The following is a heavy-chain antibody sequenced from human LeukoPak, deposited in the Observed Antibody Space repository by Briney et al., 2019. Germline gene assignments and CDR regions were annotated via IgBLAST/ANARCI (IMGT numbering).Heavy chain of an antibody. CDR1: GGSISSYY. CDR3: ARHLHHFGITGTTWDWWFDP. V-gene: IGHV4-4*09. J-gene: IGHJ5*02. CDR2: IYTSGST. Sequence: SETLSLTCTVSGGSISSYYWSWIRQPPGKGLEGIGYIYTSGSTNYNPSLKSRVTISVDTSKNQFSLKLSSVTAADTAVYYCARHLHHFGITGTTWDWWFDPWGQGTLVTVSS. D-gene: IGHD1-7*01.